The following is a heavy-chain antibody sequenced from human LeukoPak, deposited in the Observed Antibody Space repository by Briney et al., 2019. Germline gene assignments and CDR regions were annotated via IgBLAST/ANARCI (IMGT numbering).Heavy chain of an antibody. CDR2: ISSSSSYI. CDR3: ARPGRNYGSYFDY. D-gene: IGHD1-7*01. Sequence: PGGSLRLSCAASGFTFSSYSMNWVRQAPGKGLEWVSSISSSSSYIYYADSVKGRFTISRDNAKNSLYLQMNSLRAEDTAVYYCARPGRNYGSYFDYWGQGTLVTVSS. CDR1: GFTFSSYS. J-gene: IGHJ4*02. V-gene: IGHV3-21*01.